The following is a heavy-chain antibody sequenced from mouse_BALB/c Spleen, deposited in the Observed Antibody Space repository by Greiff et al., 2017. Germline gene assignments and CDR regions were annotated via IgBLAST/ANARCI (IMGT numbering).Heavy chain of an antibody. CDR1: GFTFSSYG. CDR3: ARSPYGYDAMDY. J-gene: IGHJ4*01. CDR2: ISSGGSYT. V-gene: IGHV5-6*01. D-gene: IGHD1-2*01. Sequence: EVKLVESGGDLVKPGGSLKLSCAASGFTFSSYGMSWVRQTPDKRLEWVATISSGGSYTYYPDSVKGRFTISRDNAKNTLYLQMSSLKSEDTAMYYCARSPYGYDAMDYWGQGTSVTVSS.